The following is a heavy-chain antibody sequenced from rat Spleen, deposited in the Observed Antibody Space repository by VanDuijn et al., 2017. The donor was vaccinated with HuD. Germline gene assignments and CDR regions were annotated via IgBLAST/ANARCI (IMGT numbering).Heavy chain of an antibody. CDR3: ARQSPYYFDY. CDR1: GFTSTSFP. CDR2: ISDDGGNT. D-gene: IGHD3-1*01. Sequence: EVQLAESGGGLVQPGGSMKLSCAVSGFTSTSFPVAWVRQAPTKGLEWVASISDDGGNTYYRDSVKGRFTISRDNAKSTLYLQMDSLRSEDTATYYCARQSPYYFDYWGQGVMVTVSS. J-gene: IGHJ2*01. V-gene: IGHV5-25*01.